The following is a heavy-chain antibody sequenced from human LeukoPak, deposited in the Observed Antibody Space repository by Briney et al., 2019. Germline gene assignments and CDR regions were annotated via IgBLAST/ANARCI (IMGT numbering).Heavy chain of an antibody. Sequence: ASVKVSCKASGYTFTGYYMHWVRQAPGQGLEWMGWINPNSGGTNYAQKFQGRVTMTRDTSISTAYMELSRLRSDDTAVYYCARVSRYSYGYGAFDIWGQGTMVTVSS. V-gene: IGHV1-2*02. J-gene: IGHJ3*02. CDR2: INPNSGGT. CDR1: GYTFTGYY. D-gene: IGHD5-18*01. CDR3: ARVSRYSYGYGAFDI.